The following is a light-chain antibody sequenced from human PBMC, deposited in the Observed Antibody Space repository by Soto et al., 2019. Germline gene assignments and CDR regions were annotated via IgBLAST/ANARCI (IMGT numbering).Light chain of an antibody. V-gene: IGKV3-20*01. J-gene: IGKJ5*01. CDR2: GAS. CDR1: QSVRSN. CDR3: QQYGSLIT. Sequence: EIVMTQSPATLSVSLGERATFSCRASQSVRSNLAWYQQKPGQAPRLLIYGASSRATGIPDRFSGSGSGTEFTHTISRLEPEDFAVYYCQQYGSLITFGQGTRLEIK.